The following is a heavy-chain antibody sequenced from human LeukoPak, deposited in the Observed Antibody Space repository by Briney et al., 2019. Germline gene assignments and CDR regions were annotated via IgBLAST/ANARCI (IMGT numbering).Heavy chain of an antibody. D-gene: IGHD3-3*01. J-gene: IGHJ6*03. V-gene: IGHV1-2*02. CDR2: INPNSGGT. CDR1: GYTFTGHY. CDR3: AREGKYYDFWGHYMDV. Sequence: GSSVKVSCKASGYTFTGHYMHWVRQAPGQGLEGMGWINPNSGGTNYAQKFQGRVTMTRDTSISTAYMELSRLRSDDTAVYYCAREGKYYDFWGHYMDVWGKGTTVTVSS.